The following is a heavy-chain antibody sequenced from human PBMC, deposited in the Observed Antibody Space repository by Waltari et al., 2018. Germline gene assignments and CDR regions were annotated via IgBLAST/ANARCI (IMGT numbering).Heavy chain of an antibody. V-gene: IGHV1-3*01. Sequence: QVHLVQSGAEVKKPGASVKVSCKASGYTFTSYARHWVRQAPGQRLEWMGWINAGNVNTKYSQKFQGRVTITRDTSASTAYMELSSLRSENTAVYYCARDPRRILEWFMPFDYWGQGTLVTVSS. D-gene: IGHD3-3*01. J-gene: IGHJ4*02. CDR1: GYTFTSYA. CDR3: ARDPRRILEWFMPFDY. CDR2: INAGNVNT.